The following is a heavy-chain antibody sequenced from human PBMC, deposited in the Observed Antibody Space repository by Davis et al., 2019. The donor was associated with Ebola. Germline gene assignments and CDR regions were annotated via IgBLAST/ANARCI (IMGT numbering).Heavy chain of an antibody. CDR2: IKQDGSEK. J-gene: IGHJ4*02. V-gene: IGHV3-7*01. D-gene: IGHD5-18*01. CDR3: AVQLWYYFDY. Sequence: PGGSLRLSCAASGFTFSGYWMSWVRQAPGKGLEWVANIKQDGSEKYYVDSVKGRFTISRDNAKNSLYLQMNSLRAEDTAVYYCAVQLWYYFDYWGQGTLVTVSS. CDR1: GFTFSGYW.